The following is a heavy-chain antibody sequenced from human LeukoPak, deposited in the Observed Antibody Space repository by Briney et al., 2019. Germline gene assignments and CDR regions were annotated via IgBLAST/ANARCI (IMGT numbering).Heavy chain of an antibody. V-gene: IGHV3-33*01. Sequence: GGSLRLSCAASGFTFSSYGMHWVRQAPGKGLEWVAVIWYDGSNKYYADSVKGRFTISRDNSKNTLYLQMNSLRAEDTAVYYCARVSVGYSYGYDYWGQGTLVTVSS. CDR2: IWYDGSNK. CDR3: ARVSVGYSYGYDY. D-gene: IGHD5-18*01. CDR1: GFTFSSYG. J-gene: IGHJ4*02.